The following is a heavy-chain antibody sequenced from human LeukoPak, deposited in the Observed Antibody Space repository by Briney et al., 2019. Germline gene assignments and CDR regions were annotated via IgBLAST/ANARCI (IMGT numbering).Heavy chain of an antibody. V-gene: IGHV3-13*01. CDR1: GFTFSNYW. CDR2: IGTAGDT. CDR3: ARSPPGGNDFDY. D-gene: IGHD1-1*01. J-gene: IGHJ4*02. Sequence: GGSLRLSCAASGFTFSNYWMHWVRQATGKGLEWVSAIGTAGDTYYPGSVKGRFTISRENAKNSLYLQMNSLRAEDTAVYYCARSPPGGNDFDYWGQGTLVTVSS.